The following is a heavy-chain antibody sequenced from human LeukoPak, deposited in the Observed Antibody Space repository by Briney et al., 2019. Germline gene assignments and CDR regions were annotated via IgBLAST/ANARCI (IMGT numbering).Heavy chain of an antibody. Sequence: GGSLRLSCAASGFTFSSYGMPWVRQAPGKGLEWVAVISYDGSNKYYADSVKGRFTISRDNSKNTLYLQMNSLRAEDTAVYYCAAIAAAGPFDYWGQGTLVTVSS. J-gene: IGHJ4*02. CDR1: GFTFSSYG. D-gene: IGHD6-13*01. CDR2: ISYDGSNK. V-gene: IGHV3-30*03. CDR3: AAIAAAGPFDY.